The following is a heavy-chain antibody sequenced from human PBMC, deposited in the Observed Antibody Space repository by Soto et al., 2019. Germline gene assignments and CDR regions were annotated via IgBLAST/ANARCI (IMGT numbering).Heavy chain of an antibody. CDR2: IYYSGST. V-gene: IGHV4-31*03. J-gene: IGHJ5*02. Sequence: QVQLQESGPGLVKPSQTLSLTCTVSGGSISRGGYYWSWIRQHPGQGLEWIGYIYYSGSTYYNPSLKSRVTISVDTSKNHFSLKLSSVTAADTAVYYCARSPIVGAMYWFDPWGQGTLVTVSS. CDR1: GGSISRGGYY. CDR3: ARSPIVGAMYWFDP. D-gene: IGHD1-26*01.